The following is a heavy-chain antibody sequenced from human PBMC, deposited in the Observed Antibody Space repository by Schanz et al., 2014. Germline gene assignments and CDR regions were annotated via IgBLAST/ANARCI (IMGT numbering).Heavy chain of an antibody. J-gene: IGHJ6*02. CDR3: ARALFGSGHGDV. CDR2: ISANSGGT. Sequence: QLVQSGAEVKKPGASVKISCGTFGKRYFIHWVRQAPGQGLEWMGWISANSGGTNYAQKFQGRVTMTRDTSISTAYMELSRLKSDDTAVYYCARALFGSGHGDVWGQGTTVTVSS. D-gene: IGHD3-10*01. V-gene: IGHV1-2*02. CDR1: GKRYF.